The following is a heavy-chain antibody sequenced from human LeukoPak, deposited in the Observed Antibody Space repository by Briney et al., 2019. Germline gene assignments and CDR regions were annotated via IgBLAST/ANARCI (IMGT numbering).Heavy chain of an antibody. J-gene: IGHJ4*02. D-gene: IGHD6-19*01. CDR3: ALIAVAGSPARPPDY. CDR2: ISYDGSNK. Sequence: PGGSLRLSCAASGFTFNIYALHWVRQAPGKGLEWVARISYDGSNKYYTDSVKGRFTVSRDNSKNTLYLQMNSLRAEDTAVYHCALIAVAGSPARPPDYWGQGTLVTVSS. V-gene: IGHV3-30*04. CDR1: GFTFNIYA.